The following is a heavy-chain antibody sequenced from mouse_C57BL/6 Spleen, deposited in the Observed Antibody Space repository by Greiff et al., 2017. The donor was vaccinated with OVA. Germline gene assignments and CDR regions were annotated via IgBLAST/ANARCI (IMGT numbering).Heavy chain of an antibody. CDR3: ARSYYGSSSYYARDY. V-gene: IGHV1-52*01. CDR1: GYTFTSYW. CDR2: IDPSDSET. J-gene: IGHJ4*01. D-gene: IGHD1-1*01. Sequence: QVQLQQPGAELVRPGSSVKLSCKASGYTFTSYWMHWVKQRPIQGLAWIGNIDPSDSETHSNQKFKGKATLTVDKSSSTAYMPLSSLTAEDSAVYYGARSYYGSSSYYARDYWGQGTSVTVSS.